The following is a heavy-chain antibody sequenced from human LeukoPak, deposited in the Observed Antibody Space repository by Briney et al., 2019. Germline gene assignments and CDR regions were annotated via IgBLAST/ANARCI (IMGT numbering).Heavy chain of an antibody. V-gene: IGHV3-23*01. D-gene: IGHD3-9*01. J-gene: IGHJ4*02. CDR2: ISGSGGST. CDR1: GFTFSSYA. Sequence: GGSLRLSCAASGFTFSSYAMGWVRQAPGKGLEWVSAISGSGGSTYYADSVKGRFTISRDNSKNTLYLQMNSLRAEDTAVYYCAKDPARYFDWLHYFDYWGQGTLVTVSS. CDR3: AKDPARYFDWLHYFDY.